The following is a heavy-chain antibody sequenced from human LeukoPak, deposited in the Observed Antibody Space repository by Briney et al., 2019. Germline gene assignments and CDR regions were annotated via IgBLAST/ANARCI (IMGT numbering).Heavy chain of an antibody. CDR2: ISGRGGST. V-gene: IGHV3-23*01. J-gene: IGHJ4*02. CDR1: GFTFSRYA. D-gene: IGHD3-3*02. Sequence: GGSLRLSCAASGFTFSRYAMSGVPQAPGKGRVWVSHISGRGGSTYYADSVKGRFTISRDNTKNTLYLQMNSLRAEDTAVYYCAKSAVIAFAEYYFDYWGQGTLVTVSS. CDR3: AKSAVIAFAEYYFDY.